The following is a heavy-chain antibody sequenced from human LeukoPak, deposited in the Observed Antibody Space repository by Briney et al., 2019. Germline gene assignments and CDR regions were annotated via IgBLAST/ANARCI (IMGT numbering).Heavy chain of an antibody. CDR3: ASYSSSSIAEY. Sequence: GGSLRLSCAASGFTVSKNYMSWVRDAPGRGLEWVSLIYSGGSTHYTDSVTGRFNISRDNSKNTMYLQMNSLRAEDTAVYYCASYSSSSIAEYWGQGTLVTVSS. J-gene: IGHJ4*02. D-gene: IGHD6-6*01. V-gene: IGHV3-66*01. CDR1: GFTVSKNY. CDR2: IYSGGST.